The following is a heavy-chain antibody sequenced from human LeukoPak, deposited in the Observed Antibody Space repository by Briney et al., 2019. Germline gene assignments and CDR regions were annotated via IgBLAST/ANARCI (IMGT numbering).Heavy chain of an antibody. J-gene: IGHJ6*03. CDR2: IKQDGSEK. Sequence: HSGGSLRLSCAASGFTFSSYWMSWVRQAPGKGLEWVANIKQDGSEKYYVDSVKGRFTISRDNAKNSLYLQMNSLRAEDTAVYYCARVGPRPYYYYYMDVWGKGTTVTVSS. CDR3: ARVGPRPYYYYYMDV. V-gene: IGHV3-7*01. CDR1: GFTFSSYW.